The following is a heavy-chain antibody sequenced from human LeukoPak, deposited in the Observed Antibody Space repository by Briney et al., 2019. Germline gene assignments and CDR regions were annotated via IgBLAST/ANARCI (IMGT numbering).Heavy chain of an antibody. CDR3: ARDQSSGLIDY. CDR2: ISYDGSNK. Sequence: GGSLRLSCAGSGFTFSSHWMTWVRQTPGKGLEWVAVISYDGSNKYYADSVKGRFTISRDNSKNTLYLQMNSLRAEDTAVYYCARDQSSGLIDYWGQGTLVTVSS. J-gene: IGHJ4*02. V-gene: IGHV3-30-3*01. D-gene: IGHD6-19*01. CDR1: GFTFSSHW.